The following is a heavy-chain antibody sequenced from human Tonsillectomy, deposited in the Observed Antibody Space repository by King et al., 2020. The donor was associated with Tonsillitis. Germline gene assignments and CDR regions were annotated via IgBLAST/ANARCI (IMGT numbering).Heavy chain of an antibody. D-gene: IGHD6-13*01. CDR2: ISYDGSTK. CDR3: ASESLASDSSSSWYEPFDY. CDR1: GFTFSSYP. J-gene: IGHJ4*02. V-gene: IGHV3-30*04. Sequence: VQLVESGGGVVQPGRFLRLSCAASGFTFSSYPMHWVRQAPGKGLEWVAVISYDGSTKYYADSVKGRFTISRDSSKNTLFLQMSSLRAEDTAVYYCASESLASDSSSSWYEPFDYWGQGTLVTVSS.